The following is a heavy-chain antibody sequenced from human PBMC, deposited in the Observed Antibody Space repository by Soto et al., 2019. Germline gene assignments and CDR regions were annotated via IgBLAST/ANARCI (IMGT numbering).Heavy chain of an antibody. CDR1: RFTSSNFA. CDR3: AKVMYTWNDVAAFDS. D-gene: IGHD1-1*01. CDR2: IGVTEGST. V-gene: IGHV3-23*01. Sequence: GGSLRLSCAASRFTSSNFAMSWVRQAPGKGLEWISTIGVTEGSTYYADSVKGRFTISRDNSENTLYLQMNSLRGGDTALYYCAKVMYTWNDVAAFDSWGQGT. J-gene: IGHJ4*02.